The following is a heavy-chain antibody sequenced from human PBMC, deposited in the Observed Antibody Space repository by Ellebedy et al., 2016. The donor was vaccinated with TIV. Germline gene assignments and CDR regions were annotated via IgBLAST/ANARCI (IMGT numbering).Heavy chain of an antibody. J-gene: IGHJ6*02. CDR3: ARDQRLASLGGNYYYAIDV. D-gene: IGHD3-16*01. CDR1: GGTFSNTA. Sequence: SVKVSCXTSGGTFSNTAFSWVRQAPGQGLEWMGGIIPIFPTPDYAQKFQGRITITADESTSTTYMELSSLRSEDTAVYYCARDQRLASLGGNYYYAIDVWGQGTTVTVSS. V-gene: IGHV1-69*13. CDR2: IIPIFPTP.